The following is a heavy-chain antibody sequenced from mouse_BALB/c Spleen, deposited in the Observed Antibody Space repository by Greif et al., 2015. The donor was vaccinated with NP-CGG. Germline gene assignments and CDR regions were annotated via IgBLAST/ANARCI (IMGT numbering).Heavy chain of an antibody. Sequence: VQLQQSGAELVKPGASVKLSCTASGFNIKDTYIHWVKQTPEQGLEWIGRIDPANGSTKYAPKFQGKATITADTSSNTAYLQLSSLTSEDTAVYYCTRSTTVLADYWGQGTTLTASS. V-gene: IGHV14-3*02. J-gene: IGHJ2*01. D-gene: IGHD1-1*01. CDR1: GFNIKDTY. CDR3: TRSTTVLADY. CDR2: IDPANGST.